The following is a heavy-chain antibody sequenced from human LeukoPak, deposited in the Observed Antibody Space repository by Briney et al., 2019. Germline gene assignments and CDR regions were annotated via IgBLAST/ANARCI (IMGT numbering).Heavy chain of an antibody. D-gene: IGHD2-8*01. J-gene: IGHJ6*02. CDR3: ARVGCTNGVCYNDYYYYALDV. CDR2: INPNSGGT. V-gene: IGHV1-2*02. Sequence: GASVKHSCTASGYAFSGYYIHWVRQAPGQGLEWMGWINPNSGGTNYAQKFQGRVTLTRDTSISTAHMELSRLRSDDTAVYYCARVGCTNGVCYNDYYYYALDVWGQGTPVTVSS. CDR1: GYAFSGYY.